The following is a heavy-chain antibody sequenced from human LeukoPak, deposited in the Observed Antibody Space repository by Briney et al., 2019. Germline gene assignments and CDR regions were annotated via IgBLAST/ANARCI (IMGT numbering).Heavy chain of an antibody. Sequence: ASVKVSCKVSGYTLTELSMHWVRQAPGKELEWMGGFDPEDGETIYAQKFQGRVTMTEDTSTDTAYMELSSLRSEDTAVYYCATSERLRQYYFDYWGQGTLVTVSS. V-gene: IGHV1-24*01. D-gene: IGHD5-12*01. CDR2: FDPEDGET. CDR3: ATSERLRQYYFDY. J-gene: IGHJ4*02. CDR1: GYTLTELS.